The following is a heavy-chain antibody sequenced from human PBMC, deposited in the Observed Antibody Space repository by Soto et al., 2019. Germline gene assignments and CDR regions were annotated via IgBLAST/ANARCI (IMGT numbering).Heavy chain of an antibody. CDR3: ARRIPTRSIDP. CDR1: GYTFTRYT. J-gene: IGHJ5*02. Sequence: ASVKVSCKASGYTFTRYTMNWVRQAPGQRLEWMGWINPDNGNTKSSQKFQDRVIITRDTSASTAYMDLSSLRSEDTAVYYCARRIPTRSIDPWGTAPLVTVSS. V-gene: IGHV1-3*01. D-gene: IGHD2-21*01. CDR2: INPDNGNT.